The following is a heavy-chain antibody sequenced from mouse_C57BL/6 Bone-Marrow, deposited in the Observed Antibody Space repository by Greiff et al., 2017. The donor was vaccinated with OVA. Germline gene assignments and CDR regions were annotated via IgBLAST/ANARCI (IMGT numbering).Heavy chain of an antibody. CDR2: ISNGGGST. V-gene: IGHV5-12*01. CDR1: GFTFSDFY. CDR3: ARLDAMDY. Sequence: EVQLQESGGGLVQPGGSLKLSCAASGFTFSDFYMYWIRQTPEQRLEWVAYISNGGGSTYYPDTVKGRFTISRDNAKNTLYLQMSRLKSEDTAMYYCARLDAMDYWGQGTSVTVSS. J-gene: IGHJ4*01.